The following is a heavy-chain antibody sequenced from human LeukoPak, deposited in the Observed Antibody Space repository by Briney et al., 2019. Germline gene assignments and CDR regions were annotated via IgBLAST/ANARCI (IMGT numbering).Heavy chain of an antibody. J-gene: IGHJ4*02. CDR2: YYNSGST. V-gene: IGHV4-4*07. Sequence: SETLSLTCTVSGGSISSYFWSWIRQPAGKGLEWIGRYYNSGSTNYNPSLKSRVTMSVDTSKNQFYLKLSSMTAADPAVYYCATVRGAVSYWGQGTLVTVSS. CDR3: ATVRGAVSY. D-gene: IGHD3-10*01. CDR1: GGSISSYF.